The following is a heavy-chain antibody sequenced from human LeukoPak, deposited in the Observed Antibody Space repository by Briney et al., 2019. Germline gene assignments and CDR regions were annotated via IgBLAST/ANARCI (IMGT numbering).Heavy chain of an antibody. Sequence: SETLSLTCAVYGGSFSGYYWSWIRQPPGKGLEWIGEINHSGGTNYNPSLKSRVTISVDTSKNQFSLKLSSVTAADTAVYYCARHTMDIVVVPFDYWGQGTLVTVSS. D-gene: IGHD2-15*01. CDR2: INHSGGT. V-gene: IGHV4-34*01. CDR1: GGSFSGYY. J-gene: IGHJ4*02. CDR3: ARHTMDIVVVPFDY.